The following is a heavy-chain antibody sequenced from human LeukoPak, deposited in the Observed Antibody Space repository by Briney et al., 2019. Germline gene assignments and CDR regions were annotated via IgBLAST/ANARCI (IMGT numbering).Heavy chain of an antibody. D-gene: IGHD3-10*01. J-gene: IGHJ6*02. CDR1: GFTFSSYA. CDR2: ITGSGIST. V-gene: IGHV3-23*01. CDR3: AKSWFGVLRGLDV. Sequence: GGSLRLSCAASGFTFSSYAMSWVRQAPGTGPEWVSAITGSGISTYYAASVKGRFTISRDNSKNALSLQMNGLRTEDTAVYFCAKSWFGVLRGLDVWGQGTTVTVSS.